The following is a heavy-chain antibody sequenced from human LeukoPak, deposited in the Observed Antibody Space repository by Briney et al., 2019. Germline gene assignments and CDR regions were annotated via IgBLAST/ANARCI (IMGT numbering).Heavy chain of an antibody. CDR1: GYTFTSYG. Sequence: ASVKVSCKASGYTFTSYGISWVRQAPGQGLEWMGWISAYNGNTNYAQKLQGRVTMTTDTSTSTAYMELRSLRSDDTAVYYCAREQPGLFGVRFSGAFDIWGQGTMVTVSS. CDR3: AREQPGLFGVRFSGAFDI. V-gene: IGHV1-18*01. CDR2: ISAYNGNT. D-gene: IGHD3-3*01. J-gene: IGHJ3*02.